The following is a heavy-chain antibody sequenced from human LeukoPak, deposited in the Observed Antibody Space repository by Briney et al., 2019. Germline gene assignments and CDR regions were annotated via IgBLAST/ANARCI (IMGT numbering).Heavy chain of an antibody. V-gene: IGHV3-48*01. CDR3: ARDRWFGESLPAHFDY. CDR2: ISSTGSTV. D-gene: IGHD3-10*01. CDR1: GFTFSSYS. J-gene: IGHJ4*02. Sequence: GGSLRLSCAVSGFTFSSYSMSWVRQAPGKGLEWISYISSTGSTVYYADSVEGRFTISRDNAQNSLYLQMNNLRAEDTAVYYCARDRWFGESLPAHFDYWGQGTLVTVSS.